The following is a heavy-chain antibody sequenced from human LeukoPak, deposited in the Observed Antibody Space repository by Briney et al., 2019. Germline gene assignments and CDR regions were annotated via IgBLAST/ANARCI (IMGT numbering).Heavy chain of an antibody. CDR3: ARDSSDVLTGYYHF. CDR1: GYTLNDYY. J-gene: IGHJ4*02. V-gene: IGHV1-2*02. D-gene: IGHD3-9*01. Sequence: GASVKVSCMTSGYTLNDYYLHWVRQAPGQGLEWMGWINPNSGRTNYPPKFQGRVTLTTDTSISTAYMELSSLISGDTALYYCARDSSDVLTGYYHFWGQGTLVTVSS. CDR2: INPNSGRT.